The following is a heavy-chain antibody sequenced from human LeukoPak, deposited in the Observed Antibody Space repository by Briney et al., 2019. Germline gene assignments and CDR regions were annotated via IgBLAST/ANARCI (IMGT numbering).Heavy chain of an antibody. J-gene: IGHJ5*02. V-gene: IGHV3-33*01. CDR2: IWSNGSNK. CDR3: ARYSGTGRTWFDP. Sequence: GMSLRLSCAASGFTFRSSGMHWVRQAPGKGLEWVAVIWSNGSNKNYAASVKGRFTISRDTSKNTLHLQMNSLRAEDTAMYYCARYSGTGRTWFDPWGQGTLVTVSS. D-gene: IGHD1-1*01. CDR1: GFTFRSSG.